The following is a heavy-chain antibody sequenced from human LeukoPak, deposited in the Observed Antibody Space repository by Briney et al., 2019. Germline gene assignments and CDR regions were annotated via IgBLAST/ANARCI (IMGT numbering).Heavy chain of an antibody. CDR2: ISGSGGST. D-gene: IGHD6-19*01. J-gene: IGHJ4*02. CDR3: AKDMGSSGWVFDY. V-gene: IGHV3-23*01. CDR1: GFTFSSYA. Sequence: GGSLRLSCAASGFTFSSYAMTWVRQAPGKGLEWVSVISGSGGSTYYADSVKGRFTISRDNSKNTLYLQMNSLRVEDTAVYYCAKDMGSSGWVFDYWGQGTLVTVSS.